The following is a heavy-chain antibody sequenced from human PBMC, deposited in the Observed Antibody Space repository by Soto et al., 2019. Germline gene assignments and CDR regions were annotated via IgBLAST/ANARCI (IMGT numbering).Heavy chain of an antibody. V-gene: IGHV3-15*07. CDR2: IKSKTDGGTT. J-gene: IGHJ4*02. CDR1: GFTFSNAW. Sequence: EVQLVESGGGLVKPGGSLRLSCAASGFTFSNAWMNWVRQAPGMGLEWVGRIKSKTDGGTTDYAAPVKGRFTISRDDSKNTLYLQMNSLKTEDTAVYYCTTAPPGTVLPYFDYWGQGTLVTVSS. D-gene: IGHD1-1*01. CDR3: TTAPPGTVLPYFDY.